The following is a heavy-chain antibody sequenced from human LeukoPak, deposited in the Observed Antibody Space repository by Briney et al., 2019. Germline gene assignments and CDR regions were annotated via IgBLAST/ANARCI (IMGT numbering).Heavy chain of an antibody. V-gene: IGHV3-43D*03. CDR3: SKDMNYYYMDV. Sequence: GGSLRLSCAASGFTFDDYAMHWVRQAPGKGLEWVSLISWDGGSTYYADSVKGRFTISRDNSKNSLYLQMNSLRAEDTALYYCSKDMNYYYMDVWGKGTTVTVSS. CDR2: ISWDGGST. CDR1: GFTFDDYA. J-gene: IGHJ6*03.